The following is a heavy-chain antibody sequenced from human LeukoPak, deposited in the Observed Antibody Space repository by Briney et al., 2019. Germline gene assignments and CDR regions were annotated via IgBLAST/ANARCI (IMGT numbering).Heavy chain of an antibody. J-gene: IGHJ5*02. V-gene: IGHV4-59*05. CDR2: IYYSGST. CDR1: GFTFSSYE. Sequence: GSLRLSCAASGFTFSSYEMNWVRQATGKGLKWIGSIYYSGSTYYNPSLKSRVTISVDTSKNQFSLKLSSVTAADTAVYYCARAYSSSWYFNWFDPWGQGTLVTVSS. CDR3: ARAYSSSWYFNWFDP. D-gene: IGHD6-13*01.